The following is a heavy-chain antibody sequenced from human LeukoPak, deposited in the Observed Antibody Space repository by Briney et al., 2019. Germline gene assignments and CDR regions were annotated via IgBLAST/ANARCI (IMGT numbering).Heavy chain of an antibody. J-gene: IGHJ4*02. CDR3: ARAFAATTDY. Sequence: ASVKVSCKASGYTFTGYYMHWVREAPGQGLEWMGWINPNSGGTNYAQKFQGRVTMTRATSISTAYMELRRHRPNDTAVSYWARAFAATTDYWGQGTLVTVSS. CDR1: GYTFTGYY. V-gene: IGHV1-2*02. D-gene: IGHD1-1*01. CDR2: INPNSGGT.